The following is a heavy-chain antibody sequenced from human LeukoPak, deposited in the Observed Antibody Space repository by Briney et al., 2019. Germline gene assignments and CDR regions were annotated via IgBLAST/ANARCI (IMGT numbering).Heavy chain of an antibody. J-gene: IGHJ4*02. V-gene: IGHV3-53*01. D-gene: IGHD3-10*01. CDR1: GFIVSSNY. CDR3: ARRPGIEYYFDY. CDR2: IYSGGTT. Sequence: GGSLRLSCAASGFIVSSNYMSWVRQAPGKGLEWVSVIYSGGTTYYADSVKGRFTISRDNSKNTLYLQMNSLRDEDTAVYYCARRPGIEYYFDYWGQGTLVTVSS.